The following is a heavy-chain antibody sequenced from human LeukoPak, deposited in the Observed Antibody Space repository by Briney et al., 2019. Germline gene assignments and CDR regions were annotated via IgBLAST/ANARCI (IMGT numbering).Heavy chain of an antibody. D-gene: IGHD3-10*01. CDR2: VYHSGST. CDR3: ARSGPYYYHYLDV. V-gene: IGHV4-38-2*02. CDR1: GYSVTSGYY. J-gene: IGHJ6*03. Sequence: PSETLSLTCTVSGYSVTSGYYWVWIRQPPGKGLEWIGAVYHSGSTYYNPSLKSRVAISVDTSKNLFSLKLYSVTAADTAVYFCARSGPYYYHYLDVWGKGTTVTVSS.